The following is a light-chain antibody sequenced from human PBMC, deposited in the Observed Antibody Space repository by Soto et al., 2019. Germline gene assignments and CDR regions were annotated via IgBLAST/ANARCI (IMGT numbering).Light chain of an antibody. CDR3: LQHNTFPWT. CDR2: AAS. V-gene: IGKV1-17*01. J-gene: IGKJ1*01. CDR1: QGVSNY. Sequence: DIQLTQSPSSLSASVGDRVTITCRASQGVSNYLTWYQQKPGEAPKRLIYAASTLHSGVPSRFSGSGSGTEFTLTISSLQPEGFAIYYCLQHNTFPWTFGQGTRVDI.